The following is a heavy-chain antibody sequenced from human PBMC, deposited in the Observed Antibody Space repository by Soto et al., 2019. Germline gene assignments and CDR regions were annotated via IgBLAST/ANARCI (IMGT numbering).Heavy chain of an antibody. D-gene: IGHD6-19*01. Sequence: EASVKVSCKASGYTFTSYGISWVRQAPGQGLEWMGWISAYNGNTNYAQKLQGRVTMTTDTSTSTAYMELRSLRSDDTAVYYCARKTVAGEYYYYGMDVWGQGTTVTVSS. J-gene: IGHJ6*02. V-gene: IGHV1-18*01. CDR3: ARKTVAGEYYYYGMDV. CDR2: ISAYNGNT. CDR1: GYTFTSYG.